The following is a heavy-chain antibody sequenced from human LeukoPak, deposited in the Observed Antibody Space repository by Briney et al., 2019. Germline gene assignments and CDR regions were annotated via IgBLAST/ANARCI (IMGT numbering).Heavy chain of an antibody. V-gene: IGHV3-11*01. CDR2: ISSSGSTI. J-gene: IGHJ4*02. CDR3: ARDRGLFVDTAMG. CDR1: GFTFCDYY. D-gene: IGHD5-18*01. Sequence: GGSLRLSCAASGFTFCDYYMSWIRQAPGKGLEWVSYISSSGSTIYYADSVKGRFTISRDNAKNSLYLQMDSLRAEDTAVYYCARDRGLFVDTAMGWGQGTLVTVSS.